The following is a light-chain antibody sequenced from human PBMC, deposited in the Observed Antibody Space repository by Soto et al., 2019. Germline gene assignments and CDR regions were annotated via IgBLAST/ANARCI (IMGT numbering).Light chain of an antibody. J-gene: IGKJ2*01. CDR3: QQYGTSPPYT. CDR2: GTS. Sequence: EIVLTQSPVTLSLSPGERATLSCRASQSVSSSNLAWYQQTTGQAPRLLIYGTSSRATGIPDRFSGSGSGTEFTLTISRLEPEDFAVYYCQQYGTSPPYTCGQGTKLEIK. CDR1: QSVSSSN. V-gene: IGKV3-20*01.